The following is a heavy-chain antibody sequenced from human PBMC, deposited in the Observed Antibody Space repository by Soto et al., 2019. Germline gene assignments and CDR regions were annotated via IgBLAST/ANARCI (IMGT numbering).Heavy chain of an antibody. CDR1: GGSISSYY. J-gene: IGHJ4*02. Sequence: SETLSLTCAVYGGSISSYYWSWIRQPPGKGLEWIGHIYYSGSTNYNPSLRSRVTISVDTSKNQFSLKLSSVTAADTAVYYCARTLPPYSSTWYFDYWGQGTLVTVSS. CDR2: IYYSGST. D-gene: IGHD6-13*01. V-gene: IGHV4-59*01. CDR3: ARTLPPYSSTWYFDY.